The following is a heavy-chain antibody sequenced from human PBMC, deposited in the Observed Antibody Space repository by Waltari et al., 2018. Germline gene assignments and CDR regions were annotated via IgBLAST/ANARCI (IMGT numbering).Heavy chain of an antibody. J-gene: IGHJ4*02. D-gene: IGHD3-16*01. CDR3: AGRGGESXFGSFDF. CDR2: TYPYDCDT. CDR1: GYXFNHYX. Sequence: EVQLVQPGAEVKXPGESLKISCXGSGYXFNHYXTAWVRQMPGKDLGWLGITYPYDCDTXDSPSIQGXVTFXADXSITTXYXGWSSLEAXXTAMXYWAGRGGESXFGSFDFXGQGTLLIVXS. V-gene: IGHV5-51*01.